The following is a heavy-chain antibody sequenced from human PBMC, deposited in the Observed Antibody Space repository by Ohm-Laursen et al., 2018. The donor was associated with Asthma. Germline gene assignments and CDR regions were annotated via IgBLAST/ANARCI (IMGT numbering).Heavy chain of an antibody. Sequence: SLRLSCAASGFTFSSYGMHWVRQAPGKGLEWVAVISYDGSNKYYADSVRDRFTISRDNSKNTLYLQMNSLRAEDTAVYYCARAPYCGGDCYSGYYYGMDVWGQGTTVTVSS. CDR1: GFTFSSYG. D-gene: IGHD2-21*01. CDR2: ISYDGSNK. V-gene: IGHV3-30*03. CDR3: ARAPYCGGDCYSGYYYGMDV. J-gene: IGHJ6*02.